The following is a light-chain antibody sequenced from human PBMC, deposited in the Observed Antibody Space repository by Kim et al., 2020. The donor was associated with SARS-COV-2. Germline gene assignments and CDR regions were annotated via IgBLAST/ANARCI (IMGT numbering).Light chain of an antibody. CDR1: QSVSNK. CDR2: GAS. J-gene: IGKJ4*01. CDR3: QQYDNWPPLT. Sequence: SPGETATLSCRASQSVSNKVAWYQQKPGQAPRLLIYGASIRAADSPARFSGSGSGTDFTLTISSLQSEDFAVYHCQQYDNWPPLTFGGGTKVDIK. V-gene: IGKV3D-15*01.